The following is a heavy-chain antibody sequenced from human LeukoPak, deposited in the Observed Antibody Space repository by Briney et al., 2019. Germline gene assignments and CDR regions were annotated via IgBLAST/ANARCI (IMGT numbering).Heavy chain of an antibody. J-gene: IGHJ4*02. D-gene: IGHD3-10*01. V-gene: IGHV3-9*01. CDR3: AKGYYYGSGSYFDY. CDR2: ISWNNGSI. Sequence: GGSLRLSCAASGFTFDDYAMHWVRQAPGKGLEWVSGISWNNGSIGYADSVKGRFTISRDSAKNSLYLQMNSLRAEDTALYYCAKGYYYGSGSYFDYWGQGTLVTVSS. CDR1: GFTFDDYA.